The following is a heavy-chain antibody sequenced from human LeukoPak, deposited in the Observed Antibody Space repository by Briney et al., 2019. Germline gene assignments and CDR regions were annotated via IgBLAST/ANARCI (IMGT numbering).Heavy chain of an antibody. CDR1: GGSXSSYY. D-gene: IGHD1-1*01. CDR3: AXENGNXMXXFDY. J-gene: IGHJ4*02. V-gene: IGHV4-4*07. CDR2: IYTSGST. Sequence: GGSXSSYYWSWIRQPAGKGLEWIGRIYTSGSTNYNPSLKSRVTMSVDTSKNQFSLKLSSVTAAGTAVYYCAXENGNXMXXFDYWGQGXLVTVSS.